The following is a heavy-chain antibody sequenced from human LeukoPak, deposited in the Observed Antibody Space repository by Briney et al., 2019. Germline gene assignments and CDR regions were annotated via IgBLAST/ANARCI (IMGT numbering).Heavy chain of an antibody. V-gene: IGHV1-69*04. CDR3: ARVSGYVWGSYRPGSSFDY. CDR2: IIPILGIA. D-gene: IGHD3-16*02. J-gene: IGHJ4*02. Sequence: GASVKVSCKASGGTFSSYAINWVRQAPGQGLEWMGRIIPILGIANYAQKFQGRVTITADKSTSTAYMELSSLRSEDTAVYYCARVSGYVWGSYRPGSSFDYWGQGTLVTVSS. CDR1: GGTFSSYA.